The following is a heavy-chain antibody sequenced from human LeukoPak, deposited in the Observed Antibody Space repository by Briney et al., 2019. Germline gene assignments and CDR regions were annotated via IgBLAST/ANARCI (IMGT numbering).Heavy chain of an antibody. CDR3: ARLIRMGARPAAGSRMDY. V-gene: IGHV4-34*01. Sequence: PSETLSLTCAVYGGSLSGYYWSWIRQPPGKGLGGIGEITNSGSTNYNPSLKSRVTISGDTSKNQFSMKLSSVTAADTAVYYCARLIRMGARPAAGSRMDYWGQGTLVTVSS. D-gene: IGHD6-13*01. CDR2: ITNSGST. J-gene: IGHJ4*02. CDR1: GGSLSGYY.